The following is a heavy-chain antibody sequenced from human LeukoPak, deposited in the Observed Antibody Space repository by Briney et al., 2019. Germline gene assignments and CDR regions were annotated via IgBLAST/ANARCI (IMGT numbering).Heavy chain of an antibody. CDR3: ARSSYSYGDYFDY. J-gene: IGHJ4*02. Sequence: PSETLSLTCTVSSGSISSYYWSWIRQPPGKGLEWIGYIYYSGSTNYNPSLKSRVTIAVDTSKNQFSLKLSSVTAADTAVYYCARSSYSYGDYFDYWGQGTLVTVSS. D-gene: IGHD5-18*01. V-gene: IGHV4-59*01. CDR1: SGSISSYY. CDR2: IYYSGST.